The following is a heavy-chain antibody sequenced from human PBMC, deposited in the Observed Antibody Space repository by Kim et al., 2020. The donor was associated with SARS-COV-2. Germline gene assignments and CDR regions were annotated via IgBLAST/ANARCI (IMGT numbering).Heavy chain of an antibody. D-gene: IGHD6-19*01. V-gene: IGHV3-49*04. J-gene: IGHJ6*01. CDR3: TRVPGWSHYYYGMDV. CDR1: GFTFSDYG. Sequence: GGSLRLSCTASGFTFSDYGMSWVRQAPGKRLEWVGFIRSYTYGGATAYAASVKGSFTISRDDSQSIAYLQMNSLKTADTAVYYCTRVPGWSHYYYGMDV. CDR2: IRSYTYGGAT.